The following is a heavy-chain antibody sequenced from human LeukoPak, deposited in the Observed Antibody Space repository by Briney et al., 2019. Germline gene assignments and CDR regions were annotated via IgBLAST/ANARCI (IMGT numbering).Heavy chain of an antibody. Sequence: SETLSLTCTVSGDSINSGSYYWVWIRQPPGKGLEWIGSIYYSGSTYYSPSLKSRVTISVDTSKIQFSLRLSSVTAADTAVYYCASGLGRGYWGQGTLVTVSS. CDR3: ASGLGRGY. CDR1: GDSINSGSYY. CDR2: IYYSGST. V-gene: IGHV4-39*01. J-gene: IGHJ4*02. D-gene: IGHD3/OR15-3a*01.